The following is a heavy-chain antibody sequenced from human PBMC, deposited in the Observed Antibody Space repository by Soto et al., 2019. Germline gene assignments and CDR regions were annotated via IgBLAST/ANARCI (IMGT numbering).Heavy chain of an antibody. CDR3: AKERGVGDRPSEFDY. CDR1: GFTFSSYG. J-gene: IGHJ4*02. CDR2: ISYDGSNK. Sequence: ESGGGVVQPGRSLRLSCAASGFTFSSYGMHWVRQAPGKGLEWVAVISYDGSNKYYADSVKGRFTISRDNSKNTLYLQMNSLRAEDTAVYYCAKERGVGDRPSEFDYWGQGTLVTVSS. V-gene: IGHV3-30*18. D-gene: IGHD3-16*01.